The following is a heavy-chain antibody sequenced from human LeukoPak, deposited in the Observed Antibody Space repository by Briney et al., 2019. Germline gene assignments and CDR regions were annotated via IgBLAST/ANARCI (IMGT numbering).Heavy chain of an antibody. CDR1: GGSISSSSYY. V-gene: IGHV4-39*07. CDR3: ARDPYYYDSSADY. Sequence: SSETLSLTCTVSGGSISSSSYYWGWIRHPPGKGLEWIGSIYYSGSTSYNPSLKSRVTISVDTSKNQFSLKLSSVTAADTAVYFCARDPYYYDSSADYWGQGTLVTVSS. CDR2: IYYSGST. D-gene: IGHD3-22*01. J-gene: IGHJ4*02.